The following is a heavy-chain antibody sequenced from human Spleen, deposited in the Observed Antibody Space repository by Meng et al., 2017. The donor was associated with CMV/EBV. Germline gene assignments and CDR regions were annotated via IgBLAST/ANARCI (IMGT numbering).Heavy chain of an antibody. CDR3: ARGAFWSGYYSWGYYYYYGMDV. V-gene: IGHV1-18*04. D-gene: IGHD3-3*01. Sequence: ASVKVSCKASGYSFADYNIHWFRQAPGQGLEWMGWISAYNGNTNYAQKVQGRVIMTTDTSTSTTFMELRSLRSDDTAVYYCARGAFWSGYYSWGYYYYYGMDVWGQGTTVTVSS. CDR1: GYSFADYN. CDR2: ISAYNGNT. J-gene: IGHJ6*02.